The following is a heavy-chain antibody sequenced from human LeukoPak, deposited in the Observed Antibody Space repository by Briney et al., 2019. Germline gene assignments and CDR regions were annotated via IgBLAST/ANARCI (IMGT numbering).Heavy chain of an antibody. CDR3: ARDRQHRDAFDV. Sequence: SETLSLTCTVSGASISVYYWSWVRQPPGEGLEWIGYIYYSGSTNYNPSLKSRVTMSVDTSKNQFSLNLSSVTAAGTAVYYCARDRQHRDAFDVWGQGTMVTVSS. CDR2: IYYSGST. V-gene: IGHV4-59*01. J-gene: IGHJ3*01. CDR1: GASISVYY.